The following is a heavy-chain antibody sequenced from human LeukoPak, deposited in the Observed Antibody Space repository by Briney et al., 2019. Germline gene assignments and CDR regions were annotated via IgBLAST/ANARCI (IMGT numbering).Heavy chain of an antibody. CDR2: SYWNNDK. V-gene: IGHV2-5*01. J-gene: IGHJ1*01. CDR1: GFSLSTSGVG. Sequence: ESGPTLVNPTQTLTLTCTFSGFSLSTSGVGVGWIRQPPGKALEWLAVSYWNNDKSYSPSLKSRLTITKDTSKNQVVLIMTNMDPVDTATYYCAHKGRGSGSYNMWGQGTLVTVSS. D-gene: IGHD3-10*01. CDR3: AHKGRGSGSYNM.